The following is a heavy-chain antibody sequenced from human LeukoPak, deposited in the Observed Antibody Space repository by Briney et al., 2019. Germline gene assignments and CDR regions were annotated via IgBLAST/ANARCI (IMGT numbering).Heavy chain of an antibody. J-gene: IGHJ4*02. V-gene: IGHV3-21*01. CDR2: ISSSSSYI. D-gene: IGHD3-16*01. CDR1: RFTFSSYS. CDR3: VRDMSRESIFDY. Sequence: GGSLRLSCAASRFTFSSYSMNWVRQAPGKGLEWVSSISSSSSYIYYADSVKGRFTISRDNDKNSLFLQMNSLRVEDTAVYYCVRDMSRESIFDYWGQGTLVIVSS.